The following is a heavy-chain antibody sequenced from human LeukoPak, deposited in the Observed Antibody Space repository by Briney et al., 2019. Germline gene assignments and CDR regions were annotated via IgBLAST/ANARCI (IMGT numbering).Heavy chain of an antibody. CDR1: GFTFSSYW. Sequence: GGSLRLSCAASGFTFSSYWMHWVRQAPGKGLVWVSRINSDGSSTSYADSVKGRFTISRDNAKNTLYLQMNSLRAEDTAVYYCAKGRGYSYVNDYWGQGTLVTVSS. D-gene: IGHD5-18*01. V-gene: IGHV3-74*01. CDR3: AKGRGYSYVNDY. CDR2: INSDGSST. J-gene: IGHJ4*02.